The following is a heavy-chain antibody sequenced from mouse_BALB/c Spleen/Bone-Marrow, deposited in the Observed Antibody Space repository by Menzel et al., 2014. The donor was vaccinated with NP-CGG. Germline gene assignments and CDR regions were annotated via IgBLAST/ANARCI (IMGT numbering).Heavy chain of an antibody. V-gene: IGHV5-4*02. J-gene: IGHJ4*01. D-gene: IGHD2-14*01. CDR1: GFTFSDYY. CDR2: ISDGGSYT. Sequence: EVQVVESGGGLVKPGGSLKLSCAASGFTFSDYYMYWVRQTPEKRLEWVAIISDGGSYTCYPDSVKGRFTISRDNAKNNLYLQMSSLKSDDTAMYYCARDRAYYRYDGYYYAMDYWGQGTSVTVSS. CDR3: ARDRAYYRYDGYYYAMDY.